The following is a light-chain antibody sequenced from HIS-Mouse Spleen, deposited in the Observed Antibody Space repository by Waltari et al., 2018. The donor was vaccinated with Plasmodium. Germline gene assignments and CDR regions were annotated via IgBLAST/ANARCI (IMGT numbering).Light chain of an antibody. V-gene: IGLV3-10*01. J-gene: IGLJ3*02. CDR1: ALPTTY. Sequence: SYELTQPPSLSVSPGHMARITCSGDALPTTYAYWYQQKSGQAPVLVIYEDSKRPSGIPERFSGSSSGTMATLTISGAQVEDEADYYCYSTDSSGNHRVFGGGTKLTVL. CDR2: EDS. CDR3: YSTDSSGNHRV.